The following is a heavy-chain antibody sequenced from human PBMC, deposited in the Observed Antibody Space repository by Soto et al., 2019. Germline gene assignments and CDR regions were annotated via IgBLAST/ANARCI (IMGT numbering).Heavy chain of an antibody. D-gene: IGHD2-2*01. Sequence: ASVKVSCKAAGDTFTSYDINWVRQATGEGLEWRGWMNANSGNTGYAQKFQGRVTMTRNTSISTAYMELSSLRSEDTAVYYCARGPYCSSTSCYPLVIFGNYCGMDVWGQGTTVTVSS. CDR1: GDTFTSYD. J-gene: IGHJ6*02. CDR3: ARGPYCSSTSCYPLVIFGNYCGMDV. CDR2: MNANSGNT. V-gene: IGHV1-8*01.